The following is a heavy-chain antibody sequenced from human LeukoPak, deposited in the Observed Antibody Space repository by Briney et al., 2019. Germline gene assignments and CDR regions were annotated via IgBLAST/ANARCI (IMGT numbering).Heavy chain of an antibody. CDR1: GGSISSSSYY. CDR2: IYYSGST. Sequence: PSETLSLTCTVSGGSISSSSYYRGWIRQPPGKGLGWIGSIYYSGSTYYNPSLKSRVTISVDTSKNQFSLKLSSVTAADTAVYYCAREVPTQGTFYYWGQGTLVTVSS. V-gene: IGHV4-39*07. CDR3: AREVPTQGTFYY. J-gene: IGHJ4*02. D-gene: IGHD2-2*01.